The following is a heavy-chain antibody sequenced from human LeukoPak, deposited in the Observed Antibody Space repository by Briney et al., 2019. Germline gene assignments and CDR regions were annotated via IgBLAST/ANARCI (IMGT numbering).Heavy chain of an antibody. CDR3: ARGTTAATPYYFAF. Sequence: GASVKVSCKASGYTFTGYYMHWVRQAPGQGLEWMGWINPNSGGTNYVQRFQGRVTMTRDTSISTAYMELSGLTSDDTAIYYCARGTTAATPYYFAFWGQGTQVTVSS. D-gene: IGHD2-15*01. J-gene: IGHJ4*02. CDR1: GYTFTGYY. CDR2: INPNSGGT. V-gene: IGHV1-2*02.